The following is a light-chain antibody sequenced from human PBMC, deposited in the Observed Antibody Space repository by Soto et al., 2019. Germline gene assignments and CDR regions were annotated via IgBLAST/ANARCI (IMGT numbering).Light chain of an antibody. Sequence: QAVVTQPPSASGTPGQRVIISCSGSSSNIGSNTVNCYQQLPGTAPKLLIYSNDQWPSGVPDRFSGSKSGTSASLAISGLQSEDEAHFYCAARDDSLNGWVFGGGTKLTVL. CDR3: AARDDSLNGWV. CDR2: SND. CDR1: SSNIGSNT. V-gene: IGLV1-44*01. J-gene: IGLJ3*02.